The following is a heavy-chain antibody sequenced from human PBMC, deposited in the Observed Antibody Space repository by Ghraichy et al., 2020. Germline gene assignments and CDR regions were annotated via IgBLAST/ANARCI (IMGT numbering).Heavy chain of an antibody. D-gene: IGHD2-15*01. CDR1: GFTFSSYW. CDR3: ATLGHVYCSGGYCYSGPFDI. V-gene: IGHV3-74*03. CDR2: IDPDGSTT. J-gene: IGHJ3*02. Sequence: GGSLRLSCAASGFTFSSYWMHWVRQAPGKGLVWVSDIDPDGSTTKYADSVKGRFTISRDNAKNTLYLQMNSLRAEDTAVYYCATLGHVYCSGGYCYSGPFDIWGQGTLVTVSS.